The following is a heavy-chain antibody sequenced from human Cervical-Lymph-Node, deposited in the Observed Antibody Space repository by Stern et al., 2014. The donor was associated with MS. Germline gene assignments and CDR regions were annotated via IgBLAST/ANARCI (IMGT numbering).Heavy chain of an antibody. CDR3: ATRNIGTRGY. D-gene: IGHD6-6*01. J-gene: IGHJ4*02. CDR1: GFTVSNNY. CDR2: IYSGGNT. Sequence: EMQLVASGGGLVQPGGSLRLSCAASGFTVSNNYMTWVRPGPGMGLEWGSLIYSGGNTYYADSVKGRFTISRDNSKNTLYLQMNSLRPEDTAVYYCATRNIGTRGYWGQGALVTVSS. V-gene: IGHV3-66*02.